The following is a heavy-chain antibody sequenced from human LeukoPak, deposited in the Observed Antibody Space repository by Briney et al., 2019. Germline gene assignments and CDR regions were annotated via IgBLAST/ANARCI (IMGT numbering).Heavy chain of an antibody. CDR2: IYPGGSDT. Sequence: GEPLKISCKGSGYSFTSYWIGWVRQMPGKGLEWMGIIYPGGSDTRYSPSFQGQATISADKSINTAYVQWSSLKASDTAMYYCARGSGSYFDYWGQGTLVTVSS. J-gene: IGHJ4*02. V-gene: IGHV5-51*01. D-gene: IGHD1-26*01. CDR3: ARGSGSYFDY. CDR1: GYSFTSYW.